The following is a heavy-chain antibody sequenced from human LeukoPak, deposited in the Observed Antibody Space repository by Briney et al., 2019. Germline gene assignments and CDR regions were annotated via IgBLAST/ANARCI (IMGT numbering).Heavy chain of an antibody. V-gene: IGHV3-30*02. CDR2: IRYDGSNK. CDR1: GFTFSSYG. CDR3: ARQNRAGWPIGGTDAFDI. J-gene: IGHJ3*02. D-gene: IGHD6-19*01. Sequence: GGSLRLSCAASGFTFSSYGMHWVRQAPGKGLEWVAFIRYDGSNKYYAASVKGRFTISRDNSKNTLYLQMNSLRAEDTAVYYCARQNRAGWPIGGTDAFDIWGQGTMVTVSS.